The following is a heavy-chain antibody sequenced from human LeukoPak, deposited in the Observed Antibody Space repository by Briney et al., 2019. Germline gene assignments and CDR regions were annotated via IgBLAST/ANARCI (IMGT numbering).Heavy chain of an antibody. D-gene: IGHD3-16*02. CDR1: GFTFSSYS. J-gene: IGHJ3*02. V-gene: IGHV3-21*01. CDR2: ISSSSSYI. Sequence: GGSLRLSCAASGFTFSSYSMNWVRQAPRKGLEWVSSISSSSSYIYYADSVKGRFTITRDNAKNSLYLQMNSLRAEDTAVYYCARDRNYDYVWGSYPTNDAFDIWGQGTMVTVSS. CDR3: ARDRNYDYVWGSYPTNDAFDI.